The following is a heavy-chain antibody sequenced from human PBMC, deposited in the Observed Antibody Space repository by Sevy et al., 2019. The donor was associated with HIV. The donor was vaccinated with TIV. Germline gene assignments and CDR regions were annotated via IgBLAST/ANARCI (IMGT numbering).Heavy chain of an antibody. CDR2: IKSKTDGGTT. Sequence: GGSLRLSCAASGFTFSNAWMSWVRQAPGKGLEWVGRIKSKTDGGTTDYAAPVKGRFTISRDDSKNTLYLQMNSLKTEETAVYYCTTSPPYYDFWSGYHALDYWGQGTLVTVSS. CDR3: TTSPPYYDFWSGYHALDY. V-gene: IGHV3-15*01. D-gene: IGHD3-3*01. CDR1: GFTFSNAW. J-gene: IGHJ4*02.